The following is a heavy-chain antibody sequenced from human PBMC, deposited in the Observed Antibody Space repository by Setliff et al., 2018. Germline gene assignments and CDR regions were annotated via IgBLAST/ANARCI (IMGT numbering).Heavy chain of an antibody. CDR3: ATSPYSDTSTYSSNFFDY. J-gene: IGHJ4*02. V-gene: IGHV1-69*05. Sequence: SVKVSCKASGGTFSSYTITWMRQAPGQGLEWMGRIIPIFATTDYAQKFQGRVTITTDDSTSTAYMALSSLRSEDTAVYYCATSPYSDTSTYSSNFFDYWGRGTLVTVSS. D-gene: IGHD3-22*01. CDR2: IIPIFATT. CDR1: GGTFSSYT.